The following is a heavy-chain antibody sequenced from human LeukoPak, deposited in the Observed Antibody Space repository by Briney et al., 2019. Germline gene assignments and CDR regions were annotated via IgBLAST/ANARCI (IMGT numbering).Heavy chain of an antibody. CDR1: QFLFPFSHYG. CDR3: AKDAQRGFDYSNSLEN. J-gene: IGHJ4*02. CDR2: IWSDGTNQ. V-gene: IGHV3-33*06. D-gene: IGHD4-11*01. Sequence: PGKSLTLSCVASQFLFPFSHYGMHCVRQPPGRGLEWVAVIWSDGTNQYYADSVKGRFTISRDNSKNTVYLQINSLRAEDTAVYFCAKDAQRGFDYSNSLENWGQGTLVTVSS.